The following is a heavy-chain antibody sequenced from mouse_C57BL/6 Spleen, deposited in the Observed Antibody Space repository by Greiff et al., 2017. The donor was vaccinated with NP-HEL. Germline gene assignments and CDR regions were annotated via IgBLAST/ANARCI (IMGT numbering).Heavy chain of an antibody. Sequence: QVQLQQSGAELVRPGASVTLSCKASGYTFTDYEMHWVKQTPVHGLVWIGAIDPDTGGTAYNQKFKGKAILTADKSSSTAYMEIRSLTSEDSAVYYCTTYDYFDDWGQGTTLTVSS. CDR2: IDPDTGGT. D-gene: IGHD6-5*01. J-gene: IGHJ2*01. CDR3: TTYDYFDD. CDR1: GYTFTDYE. V-gene: IGHV1-15*01.